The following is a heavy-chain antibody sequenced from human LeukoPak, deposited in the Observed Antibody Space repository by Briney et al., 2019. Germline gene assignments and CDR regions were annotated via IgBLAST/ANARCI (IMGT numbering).Heavy chain of an antibody. CDR3: ARAVGMVQGELIDYYYYMDV. Sequence: ASVKVSCKASGYTFTSYGISWVRQAPGQGLEWMGWISAYNGNTNYAQKLQGGVTMTTDTSTSTAYMELRSLRSDDTAVYYCARAVGMVQGELIDYYYYMDVWGKGTTVTVSS. J-gene: IGHJ6*03. CDR2: ISAYNGNT. D-gene: IGHD3-10*01. CDR1: GYTFTSYG. V-gene: IGHV1-18*01.